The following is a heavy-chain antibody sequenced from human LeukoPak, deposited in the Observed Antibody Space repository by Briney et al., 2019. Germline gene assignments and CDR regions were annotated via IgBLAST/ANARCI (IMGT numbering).Heavy chain of an antibody. J-gene: IGHJ6*02. CDR1: GGTFSSYA. V-gene: IGHV1-69*13. CDR2: IIPIFGTA. CDR3: ARDRGSVSSYYGMDV. Sequence: ASVKVSCTASGGTFSSYAISWVRQAPGQGLEWMGGIIPIFGTANYAQKFQGRVTITADESTSTAYMELSSLRSEDTAVYYCARDRGSVSSYYGMDVWGQGTTVTVSS. D-gene: IGHD2-2*01.